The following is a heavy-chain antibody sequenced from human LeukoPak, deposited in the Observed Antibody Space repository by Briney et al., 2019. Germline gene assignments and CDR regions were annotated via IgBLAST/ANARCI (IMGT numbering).Heavy chain of an antibody. V-gene: IGHV4-4*02. Sequence: PSETLSLTCAVSGGSISSSNWWSWVRQPPGKGPEWIGEIYHSGSTNYNPSLKSRVTISVDKSKNQFSLKLSSVTAADTAVYYCARYTVVKSGEYFQHWGQGTLVTVSS. CDR1: GGSISSSNW. CDR3: ARYTVVKSGEYFQH. CDR2: IYHSGST. J-gene: IGHJ1*01. D-gene: IGHD4-23*01.